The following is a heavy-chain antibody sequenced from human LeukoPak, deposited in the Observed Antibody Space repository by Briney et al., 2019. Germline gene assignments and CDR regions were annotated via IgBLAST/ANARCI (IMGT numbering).Heavy chain of an antibody. CDR3: ARDLGVEMVDETGQKDY. J-gene: IGHJ4*02. CDR2: ISAYNGNT. CDR1: GYTFTSYG. V-gene: IGHV1-18*01. D-gene: IGHD5-24*01. Sequence: ASVKVSCKASGYTFTSYGISWVRQAPGQGLEWMGWISAYNGNTNYAQKLQGRVTMTTDTSTSTAYMELRSLRSDDTAVYYCARDLGVEMVDETGQKDYWGQGTLVTVSS.